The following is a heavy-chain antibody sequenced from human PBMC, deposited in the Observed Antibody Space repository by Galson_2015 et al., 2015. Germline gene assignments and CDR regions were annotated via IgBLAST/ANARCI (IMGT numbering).Heavy chain of an antibody. Sequence: QSGAEVKKPGESLKISCKGSGYSFSNFWIGWVRQMPGKGLDWMGIIFCGDSDTRYSPSFQGQVTISADKSISTAYLQWSSLKATDTAMYYCARLDGAGGRPLDYWGQGTVVTVSS. CDR3: ARLDGAGGRPLDY. CDR1: GYSFSNFW. J-gene: IGHJ4*02. V-gene: IGHV5-51*01. CDR2: IFCGDSDT. D-gene: IGHD2-15*01.